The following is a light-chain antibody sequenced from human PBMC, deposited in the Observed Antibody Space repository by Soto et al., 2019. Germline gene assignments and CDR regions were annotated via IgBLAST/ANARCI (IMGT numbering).Light chain of an antibody. CDR1: SSDVGSYNL. J-gene: IGLJ1*01. CDR2: EVS. CDR3: CSYAGSSSYV. V-gene: IGLV2-23*02. Sequence: QSALHQPASGSGSAGRSLTITYTGTSSDVGSYNLVSWYQQLPGKAPKLMIYEVSKRPSGVSNRFSGSKSGNTASLTISGLQAEDEADYYCCSYAGSSSYVFGTGTKVTVL.